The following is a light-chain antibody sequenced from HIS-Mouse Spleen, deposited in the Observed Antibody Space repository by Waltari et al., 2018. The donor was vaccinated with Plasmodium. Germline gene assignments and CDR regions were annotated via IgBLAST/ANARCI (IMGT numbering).Light chain of an antibody. CDR2: AAS. J-gene: IGKJ4*02. CDR1: QSISSY. Sequence: DIQMTHSPSSLSASVGDRVTITCRASQSISSYLNWYQQKPGKAPKLLSYAASSLQSGVPSRFSGSGSGTDFTLNSSSLQPEDFATYDCQQSYSTPPTFGGGTKVEIK. CDR3: QQSYSTPPT. V-gene: IGKV1-39*01.